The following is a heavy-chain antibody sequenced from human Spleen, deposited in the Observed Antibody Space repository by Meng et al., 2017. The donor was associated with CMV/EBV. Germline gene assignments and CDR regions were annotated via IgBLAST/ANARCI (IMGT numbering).Heavy chain of an antibody. J-gene: IGHJ6*02. CDR1: GDSVSSNTAA. CDR2: TYYRSKWDN. CDR3: AREYQVLYGAIYGMDV. D-gene: IGHD2-2*02. V-gene: IGHV6-1*01. Sequence: SQTLSLTCAISGDSVSSNTAAWNWIRQSPSRGLEWLARTYYRSKWDNDYAISVNSRLSINPDTSKNQFSLQLNSVTPEDTAVYYCAREYQVLYGAIYGMDVLGQGTPVTVSS.